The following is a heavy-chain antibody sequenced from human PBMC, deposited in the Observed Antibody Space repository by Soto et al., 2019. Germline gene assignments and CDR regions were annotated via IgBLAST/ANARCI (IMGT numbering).Heavy chain of an antibody. CDR2: IYYSGST. CDR3: AGALAPYYFETSGPWGKPYYIDY. CDR1: GDSITSYY. J-gene: IGHJ4*02. D-gene: IGHD3-22*01. Sequence: QVQLQQSGPGLVKPSETLSLTCAVSGDSITSYYWTWIRQPPGKGLESIGYIYYSGSTNYNPSLKSRVTISIDTSKNQFSLNLSSVTAADTAVYYCAGALAPYYFETSGPWGKPYYIDYWGQGTLVTVSS. V-gene: IGHV4-59*01.